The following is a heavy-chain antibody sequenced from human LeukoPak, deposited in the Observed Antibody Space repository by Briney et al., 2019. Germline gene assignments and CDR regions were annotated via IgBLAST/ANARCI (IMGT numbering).Heavy chain of an antibody. J-gene: IGHJ4*02. Sequence: PGGSLRLSCAASGFTFSAYEMNWVRQASGKGLEWVSYISSSGSTIYYADSLKGRFTISRDNAKNLLYLQINSLRAEDTAVYYCTSKGGALNYFDYWGQGTLVTVSS. CDR3: TSKGGALNYFDY. V-gene: IGHV3-48*03. CDR2: ISSSGSTI. D-gene: IGHD1-26*01. CDR1: GFTFSAYE.